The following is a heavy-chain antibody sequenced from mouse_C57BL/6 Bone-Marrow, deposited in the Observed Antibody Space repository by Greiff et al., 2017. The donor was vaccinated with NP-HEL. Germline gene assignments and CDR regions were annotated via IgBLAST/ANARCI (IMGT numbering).Heavy chain of an antibody. CDR1: GFTFSSYA. CDR3: TRANWDGAWSFED. Sequence: EVKLVESGEGLVKPGGSLKLSCAASGFTFSSYAMSWVRQTPEKRLEWVAYISRGGDYIYYADTVKGRFTLTRDNASNTLYLHMSSLKTVDTAMYYCTRANWDGAWSFEDWGKGTTVTVSS. CDR2: ISRGGDYI. V-gene: IGHV5-9-1*02. J-gene: IGHJ1*03. D-gene: IGHD4-1*01.